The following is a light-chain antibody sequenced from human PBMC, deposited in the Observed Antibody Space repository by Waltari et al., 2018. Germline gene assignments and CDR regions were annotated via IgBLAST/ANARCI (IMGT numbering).Light chain of an antibody. J-gene: IGKJ1*01. V-gene: IGKV4-1*01. Sequence: DIVMTQSPDSLAVSLGERATINCKSSQSLLYKSNNKNYLAWYQQKPGQPPKLLIYWASTRESGVPDRFSGSGSGTDFTLTISSLQAEDVAVYYCQQYYSTPWTFGQGTKAEVK. CDR1: QSLLYKSNNKNY. CDR2: WAS. CDR3: QQYYSTPWT.